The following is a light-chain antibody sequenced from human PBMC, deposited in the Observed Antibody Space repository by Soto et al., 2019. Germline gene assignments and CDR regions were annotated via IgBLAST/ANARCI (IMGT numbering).Light chain of an antibody. Sequence: EIVMTQAPATLSVSPGERATLSCWASQSVSSNLAWYQRKPGQAPRPLIYGASTRATGIPVRFSGSGSGTEFTLTISSLQSEYFAVYYCQQYNNWPWTFGQGTKV. V-gene: IGKV3-15*01. CDR2: GAS. J-gene: IGKJ1*01. CDR3: QQYNNWPWT. CDR1: QSVSSN.